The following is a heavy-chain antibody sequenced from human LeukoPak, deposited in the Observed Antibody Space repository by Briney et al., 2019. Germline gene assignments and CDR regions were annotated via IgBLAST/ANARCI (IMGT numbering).Heavy chain of an antibody. D-gene: IGHD3-10*01. CDR3: ATADASVVRGVISGMGV. CDR2: FDHEDGET. J-gene: IGHJ6*04. V-gene: IGHV1-24*01. CDR1: LYTLPELL. Sequence: ASVTVSCQVSLYTLPELLLHWVRQPPSKGVEGMGDFDHEDGETLYAQKLQSRATMTEDTSTDTAYMEQSSLRSENTAVYYCATADASVVRGVISGMGVWGKWSTVTL.